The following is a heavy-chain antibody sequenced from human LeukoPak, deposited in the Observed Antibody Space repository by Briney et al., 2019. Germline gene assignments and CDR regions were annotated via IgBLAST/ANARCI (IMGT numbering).Heavy chain of an antibody. CDR3: AKGAFDV. Sequence: GGSLRLSCAASGFNLGRYAMSWVRQAPGRGLEWVSCINTGETTFYADSVKGRFTISRDSSRNNLYLHMTSLRDEDTALYYCAKGAFDVWGQGTVVIVSS. CDR1: GFNLGRYA. CDR2: INTGETT. J-gene: IGHJ3*01. V-gene: IGHV3-23*01.